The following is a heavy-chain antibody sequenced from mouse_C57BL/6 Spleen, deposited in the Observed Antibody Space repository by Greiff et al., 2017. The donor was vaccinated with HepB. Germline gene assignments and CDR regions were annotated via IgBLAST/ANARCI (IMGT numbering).Heavy chain of an antibody. J-gene: IGHJ1*03. CDR3: ARHYYGSNWYFDV. CDR2: ISGGGGNT. D-gene: IGHD1-1*01. Sequence: SGGGLVKPGGSLKLSCAASGFTFSSYTMSWVRQTPEKRLEWVATISGGGGNTYYPDSVKGRFTISRDNAKNTLYLQMSSLRSEDTALYYCARHYYGSNWYFDVWGTGTTVTVSS. V-gene: IGHV5-9*01. CDR1: GFTFSSYT.